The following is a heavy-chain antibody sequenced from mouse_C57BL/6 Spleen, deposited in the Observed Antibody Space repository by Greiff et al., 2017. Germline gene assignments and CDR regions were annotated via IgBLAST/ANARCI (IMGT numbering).Heavy chain of an antibody. CDR2: IRLKSDNYAT. J-gene: IGHJ1*03. D-gene: IGHD1-1*01. V-gene: IGHV6-3*01. CDR3: TALITTVANV. CDR1: GFTFSNYW. Sequence: EVKVEESGGGLVQPGGSMKLSCVASGFTFSNYWMNWVRQSPEKGLEWVAQIRLKSDNYATHYAESVKGRFTISRDDSKSSVYLQMNNLRAEDTGIYYCTALITTVANVWGTGTTVTVSS.